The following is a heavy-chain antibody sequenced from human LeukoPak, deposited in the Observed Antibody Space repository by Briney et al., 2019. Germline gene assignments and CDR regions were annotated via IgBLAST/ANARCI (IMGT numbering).Heavy chain of an antibody. V-gene: IGHV3-30*04. CDR2: ISYDGSNK. CDR1: GFTFSSYA. Sequence: GRSLRLSCAASGFTFSSYAMHWVRQAPGKGLEWVAVISYDGSNKYYADSVKGRFTISRDNSKNTLYLQMNSLRAEDTAVYYCARSIAAAGLGAFDIWGQGTMVTVSS. D-gene: IGHD6-13*01. J-gene: IGHJ3*02. CDR3: ARSIAAAGLGAFDI.